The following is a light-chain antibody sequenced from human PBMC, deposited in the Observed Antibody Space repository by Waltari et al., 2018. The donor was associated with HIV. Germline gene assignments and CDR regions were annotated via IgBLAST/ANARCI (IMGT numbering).Light chain of an antibody. J-gene: IGLJ2*01. CDR2: KDS. Sequence: SYELTQPPSVSVSPGQTARITCSGDALSKQYAYGYQQKPGQAPRLVIYKDSERPSGIPERFSGSSSGTTVTLTISGVQAEDEADYYCQSPDSSGTYVGFGGGTKLTVL. CDR1: ALSKQY. CDR3: QSPDSSGTYVG. V-gene: IGLV3-25*03.